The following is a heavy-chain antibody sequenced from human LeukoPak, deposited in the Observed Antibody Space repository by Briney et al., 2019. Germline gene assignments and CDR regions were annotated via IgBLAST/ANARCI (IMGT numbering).Heavy chain of an antibody. V-gene: IGHV1-2*06. J-gene: IGHJ3*01. CDR1: GYTFTGYY. Sequence: GASVKVSCKASGYTFTGYYIHWVRQAPGQGLEWMGRINPNSGGTNYAQKFQGRVTMTRDTSISTAYMQLSGLRSDDTALYYCAGRLGYCSSTRCPSPWGQRTMVTVSS. CDR3: AGRLGYCSSTRCPSP. D-gene: IGHD2-2*01. CDR2: INPNSGGT.